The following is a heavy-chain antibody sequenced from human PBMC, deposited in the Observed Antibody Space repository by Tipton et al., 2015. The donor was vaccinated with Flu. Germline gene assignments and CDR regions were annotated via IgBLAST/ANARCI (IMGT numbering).Heavy chain of an antibody. J-gene: IGHJ4*02. Sequence: TLSLTCTVSGDSISGSYYWGWIRQAPGKGLEWIGNIYHTGSTYHNPSLKSRVTMSVDTSRNHLSLRLRSVTAADTAVYFCARDPSLGMPDYFDSWGQGILVTVSS. CDR1: GDSISGSYY. CDR2: IYHTGST. CDR3: ARDPSLGMPDYFDS. V-gene: IGHV4-38-2*02. D-gene: IGHD2-2*01.